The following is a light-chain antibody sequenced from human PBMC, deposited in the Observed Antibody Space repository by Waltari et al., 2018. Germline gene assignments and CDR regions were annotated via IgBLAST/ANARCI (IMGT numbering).Light chain of an antibody. Sequence: QSALTQPASVSGSPGQSTTISCTGPGSDVGVYSYVSCYQQHPGRDPQLLINDVIYRRSGVFSRFSGSKSCNTASLTISGRQAEEEADYYCSSHTTGSSLVFGGGTKVTVL. J-gene: IGLJ1*01. CDR2: DVI. CDR3: SSHTTGSSLV. CDR1: GSDVGVYSY. V-gene: IGLV2-14*03.